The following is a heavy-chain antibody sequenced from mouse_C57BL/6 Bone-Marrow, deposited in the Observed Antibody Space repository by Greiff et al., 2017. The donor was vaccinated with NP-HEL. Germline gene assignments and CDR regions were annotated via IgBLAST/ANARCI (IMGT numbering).Heavy chain of an antibody. D-gene: IGHD1-1*01. CDR2: INPYNGGT. CDR3: AKVRSSWFAY. CDR1: GYTFTDYY. J-gene: IGHJ3*01. V-gene: IGHV1-19*01. Sequence: VQLQQSGPVLVKPGASVKMSCKASGYTFTDYYMNWVKQSHGKSLEWIGVINPYNGGTSYNQKFKGKATLTVDKSSSTAYMELNSLTSEDSAVYYCAKVRSSWFAYWGQGTLVTVSA.